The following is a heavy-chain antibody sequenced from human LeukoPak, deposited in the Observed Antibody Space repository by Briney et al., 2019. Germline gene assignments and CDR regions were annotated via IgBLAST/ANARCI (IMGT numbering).Heavy chain of an antibody. V-gene: IGHV3-21*05. CDR3: ARDHIGGMFRLLDF. D-gene: IGHD3-10*02. Sequence: PGGSLRLSCAASGFAFSSYSFNWVRQTPGKGLEWVSYIGSSSSSIYYADSVKGRFTISRDNAKNTLYLQMNSLRAEDAAVYYCARDHIGGMFRLLDFWGQGTLVTVSS. J-gene: IGHJ4*02. CDR2: IGSSSSSI. CDR1: GFAFSSYS.